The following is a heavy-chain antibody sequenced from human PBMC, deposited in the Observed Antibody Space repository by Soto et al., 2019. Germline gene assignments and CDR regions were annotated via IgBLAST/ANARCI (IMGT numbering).Heavy chain of an antibody. V-gene: IGHV3-23*01. CDR1: GFTFSSYA. D-gene: IGHD3-10*02. J-gene: IGHJ6*02. CDR2: ISGSGGST. Sequence: GGSLRLSCAASGFTFSSYAMSWVRQAPGKGLEWVSAISGSGGSTYYADSVKGRFTISRDNSKNTLYLQMNSLRAEDTAVYYCAKAACSGYCSVDYYYGMDVWGQGTTVTVSS. CDR3: AKAACSGYCSVDYYYGMDV.